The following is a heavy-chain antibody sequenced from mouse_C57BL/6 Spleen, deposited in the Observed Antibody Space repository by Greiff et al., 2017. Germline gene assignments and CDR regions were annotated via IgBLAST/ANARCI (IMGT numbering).Heavy chain of an antibody. CDR1: GYTFTRYT. CDR2: ITPSSGYT. Sequence: QVQLQQSGAELARPGASVKMSCKASGYTFTRYTMHWVKQRPGQGLEWIGYITPSSGYTKYNQKFKDKATLTADKSSSTAYMQLSSLTSADSAVYYCARYGSDAMDYWGQGTSVTVSS. D-gene: IGHD1-1*01. J-gene: IGHJ4*01. CDR3: ARYGSDAMDY. V-gene: IGHV1-4*01.